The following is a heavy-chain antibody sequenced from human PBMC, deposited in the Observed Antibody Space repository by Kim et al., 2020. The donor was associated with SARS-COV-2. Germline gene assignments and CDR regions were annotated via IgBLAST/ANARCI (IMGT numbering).Heavy chain of an antibody. V-gene: IGHV4-39*07. Sequence: TLSLTCTVSGGSISSSSYYWGWIRQPPGKGLEWIGSIYYSGSTYYNPSLKSRVTISVDTSKNQFSLKLSSVTAADTAVYYCARVTATTAMVTYYYDSSGYYVDYWGQGTLVTVSS. CDR1: GGSISSSSYY. CDR3: ARVTATTAMVTYYYDSSGYYVDY. J-gene: IGHJ4*02. CDR2: IYYSGST. D-gene: IGHD3-22*01.